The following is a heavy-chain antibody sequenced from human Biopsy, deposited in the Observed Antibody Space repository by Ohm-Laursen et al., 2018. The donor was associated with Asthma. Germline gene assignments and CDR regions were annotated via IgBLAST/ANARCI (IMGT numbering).Heavy chain of an antibody. CDR3: ARGISRVTGLFDHFDS. CDR2: IYYSGST. V-gene: IGHV4-59*07. J-gene: IGHJ4*02. Sequence: SDTLSLTCTVSGVSISSDYWSWIRPPPGKGLEWIGNIYYSGSTNYQPYLKRRVTISVDTSKNQFFLKLRSVTAADAAVYYCARGISRVTGLFDHFDSWGQGTLVTVSS. CDR1: GVSISSDY. D-gene: IGHD2-21*02.